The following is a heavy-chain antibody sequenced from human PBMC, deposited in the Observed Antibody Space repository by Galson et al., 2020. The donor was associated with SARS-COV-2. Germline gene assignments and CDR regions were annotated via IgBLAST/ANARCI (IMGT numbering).Heavy chain of an antibody. CDR1: GGSISSGSYF. CDR2: IFYSGNP. CDR3: ARQPKISLLGVFIAHVDG. J-gene: IGHJ6*02. D-gene: IGHD3-3*02. V-gene: IGHV4-39*01. Sequence: SETLSLTCTVSGGSISSGSYFWGWIRQPPGKGLEWIGTIFYSGNPYYNPSLKSRVTISVDTSRNQVSLNLISVTAADTAVYYCARQPKISLLGVFIAHVDGWGQGTTVTVSS.